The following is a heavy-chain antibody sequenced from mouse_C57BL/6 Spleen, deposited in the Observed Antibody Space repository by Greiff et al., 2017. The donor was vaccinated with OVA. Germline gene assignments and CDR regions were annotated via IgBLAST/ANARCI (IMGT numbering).Heavy chain of an antibody. CDR3: ARLGQLYFDY. D-gene: IGHD6-1*01. Sequence: VHLVESGAELVRPGTSVKMSCKASGYTFTNYWIGWAKQRPGHGLEWIGDIYPGGGYTNYNEKFKGKATLTADKSSSTAYMQFSSLTSEDSAIYYCARLGQLYFDYWGQGTTLTVSS. J-gene: IGHJ2*01. V-gene: IGHV1-63*01. CDR2: IYPGGGYT. CDR1: GYTFTNYW.